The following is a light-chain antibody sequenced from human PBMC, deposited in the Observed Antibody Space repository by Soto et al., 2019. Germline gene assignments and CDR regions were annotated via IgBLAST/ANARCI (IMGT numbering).Light chain of an antibody. CDR2: DTS. CDR1: QRVSGAF. Sequence: DIVLTQSPATLSLSPVERATLYCGASQRVSGAFLAWYQQKPGLAPRLILYDTSCRATGIPDRFSGSGSGTDFTLTIRRLDPEDFAVYYCQQYKNWHRTFGQGTKV. CDR3: QQYKNWHRT. V-gene: IGKV3D-20*01. J-gene: IGKJ1*01.